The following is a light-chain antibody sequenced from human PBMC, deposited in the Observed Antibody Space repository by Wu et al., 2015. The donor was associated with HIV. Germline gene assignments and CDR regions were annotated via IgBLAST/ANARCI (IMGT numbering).Light chain of an antibody. CDR3: QQRSNWPYT. CDR2: GAS. V-gene: IGKV3D-20*02. Sequence: EIVLTQSPGILSLFPGERATLSCRASQSISSSSLAWYQQKPGQAPRLLIYGASNRATGIPARFSGSGSGTDFTLTISSLEPEDFAVYYCQQRSNWPYTFGQGTKLEIK. CDR1: QSISSSS. J-gene: IGKJ2*01.